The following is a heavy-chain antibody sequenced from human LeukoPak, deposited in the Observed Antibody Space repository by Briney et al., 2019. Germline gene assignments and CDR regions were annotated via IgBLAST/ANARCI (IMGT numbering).Heavy chain of an antibody. CDR2: ISSSSSYV. Sequence: GGSLRLSCAASGFTVSSNYMSWVRQAPGKGLEWVSSISSSSSYVYYADSVKGRFTISRDNAKNSLYLQMNSLRAEDTALYYCARENWYKFDYWGQGTLVTVPS. CDR1: GFTVSSNY. D-gene: IGHD1/OR15-1a*01. CDR3: ARENWYKFDY. J-gene: IGHJ4*02. V-gene: IGHV3-21*01.